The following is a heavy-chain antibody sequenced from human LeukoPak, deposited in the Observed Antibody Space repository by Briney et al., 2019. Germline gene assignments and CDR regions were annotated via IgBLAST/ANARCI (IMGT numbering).Heavy chain of an antibody. CDR1: GYTFTGYY. Sequence: GASVKVSCKASGYTFTGYYMHWVRQAPGQGLEWMGWINPNSGGTNYAQKFQGRVTMTGDTSISTAYMELSRLRSDDTAVYYCARGYLLAPFGMDVWGKGTTVTVSS. V-gene: IGHV1-2*02. CDR3: ARGYLLAPFGMDV. D-gene: IGHD3-3*02. J-gene: IGHJ6*04. CDR2: INPNSGGT.